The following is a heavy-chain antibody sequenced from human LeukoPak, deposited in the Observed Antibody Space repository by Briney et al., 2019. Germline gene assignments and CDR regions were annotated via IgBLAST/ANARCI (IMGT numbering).Heavy chain of an antibody. CDR3: AREGSGRTAYNDGLDV. Sequence: GGSLRLSCAASGFTVSSSYMTWVRQAPGKGLEWVSVIRSGGSTVYADSVKGRFTISRDSSKNTLYLQLNSLRAEDTAVYYCAREGSGRTAYNDGLDVWGQGTMVTVSS. D-gene: IGHD3-10*01. CDR2: IRSGGST. J-gene: IGHJ3*01. CDR1: GFTVSSSY. V-gene: IGHV3-53*01.